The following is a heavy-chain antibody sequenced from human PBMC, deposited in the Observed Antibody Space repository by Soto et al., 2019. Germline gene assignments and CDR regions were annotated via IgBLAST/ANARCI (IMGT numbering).Heavy chain of an antibody. CDR2: INHSGST. CDR1: GGSFSGYY. V-gene: IGHV4-34*01. J-gene: IGHJ6*02. Sequence: QVQLQQWGAGLLKPSETLSLTCAVYGGSFSGYYWSWIRQPPGKGLEWIGEINHSGSTNYNPSLNIRVTISVDTSKNQFPLKLSSVTAADTAVYYCARVFYRDHGSAKRGGYYGMDVWGQGTTVTVSS. D-gene: IGHD3-10*01. CDR3: ARVFYRDHGSAKRGGYYGMDV.